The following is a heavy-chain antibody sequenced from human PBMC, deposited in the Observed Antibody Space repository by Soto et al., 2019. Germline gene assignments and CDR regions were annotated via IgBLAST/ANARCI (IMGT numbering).Heavy chain of an antibody. D-gene: IGHD1-26*01. CDR3: XXXXXXXIYXSGGWYYFDS. V-gene: IGHV4-34*01. Sequence: QVQLQQWGAGLLKPSETLSLTCAVYGGSFSGYSWTWIRQSPRKGLEWIGQINHSGSTNYNPSLXXXXXXXXXXXXXXXXXXXXXXXXXXXXXXXXXXXXXXXIYXSGGWYYFDSWGQGSLVT. CDR1: GGSFSGYS. CDR2: INHSGST. J-gene: IGHJ4*02.